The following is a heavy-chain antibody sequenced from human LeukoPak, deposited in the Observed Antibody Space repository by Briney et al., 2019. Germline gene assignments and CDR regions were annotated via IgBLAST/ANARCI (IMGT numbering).Heavy chain of an antibody. J-gene: IGHJ4*02. D-gene: IGHD3-22*01. CDR1: GYTFTSYG. Sequence: GASVKVSCKASGYTFTSYGISWVRQAPGQGLEWMGWISAYNGNTNYAQKLQGRVTMTTDTSTSTAYMELRSLRSDDTAVYYCARVTVPNFADYYDSSGYYYYFDYWGQGTLVTVSS. CDR3: ARVTVPNFADYYDSSGYYYYFDY. CDR2: ISAYNGNT. V-gene: IGHV1-18*01.